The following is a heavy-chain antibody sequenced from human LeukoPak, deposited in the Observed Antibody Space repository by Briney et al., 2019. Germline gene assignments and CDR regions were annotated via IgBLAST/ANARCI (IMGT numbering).Heavy chain of an antibody. D-gene: IGHD2-2*01. CDR1: GGSFSGYY. Sequence: SETLSLTCAVHGGSFSGYYWNWIRQPPGKGLEWIGEINHSGSTNYNPSLKSRVTISVDTSKNQFSLKLSSVTAADTAVYYRARYCSSTSCYYGMDVWGKGTTVTVSS. V-gene: IGHV4-34*01. J-gene: IGHJ6*04. CDR2: INHSGST. CDR3: ARYCSSTSCYYGMDV.